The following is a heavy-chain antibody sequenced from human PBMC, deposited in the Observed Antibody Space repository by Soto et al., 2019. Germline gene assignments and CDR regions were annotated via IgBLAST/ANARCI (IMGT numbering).Heavy chain of an antibody. V-gene: IGHV3-15*07. CDR2: IKSKTDGGTT. D-gene: IGHD5-18*01. J-gene: IGHJ6*04. Sequence: GGSLRLSCAASGFTFSNAWMNWVRQAPGKGLEWVGRIKSKTDGGTTDYAAPVKGRFTISRDDSKNTLYLQMNSLKTEDTAVYYCTTLHGYRYGYVFSRRQNSYYGMDVWGEGITVTVSS. CDR1: GFTFSNAW. CDR3: TTLHGYRYGYVFSRRQNSYYGMDV.